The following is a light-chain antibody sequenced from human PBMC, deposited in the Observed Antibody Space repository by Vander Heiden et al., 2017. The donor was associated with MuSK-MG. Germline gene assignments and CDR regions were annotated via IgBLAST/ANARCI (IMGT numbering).Light chain of an antibody. CDR3: QQSHSFPQT. Sequence: DVPSSRSPSSLSAYVGDRVTITCRASQSITKSLNWYQVKPGKVPKLLIYGASSLQSGVSSRFRGSGSGTDFTLTIISLQPEDFATYYCQQSHSFPQTFGQGTKVEIK. CDR1: QSITKS. V-gene: IGKV1-39*01. J-gene: IGKJ1*01. CDR2: GAS.